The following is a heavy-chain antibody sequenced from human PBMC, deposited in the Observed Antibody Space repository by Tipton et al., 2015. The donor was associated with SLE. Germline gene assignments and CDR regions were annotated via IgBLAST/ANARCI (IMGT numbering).Heavy chain of an antibody. CDR2: FYYSGST. Sequence: LRLSCSVSGDSIRNYYWTWIRQPPGKGLEWMGYFYYSGSTNYNPSLKGRLTLSLDTSKSQFSLKLTSVTAADTAVYYCVRVDPRSSSSGLYDYWGQGTLVTVSS. CDR1: GDSIRNYY. D-gene: IGHD6-6*01. V-gene: IGHV4-59*01. J-gene: IGHJ4*02. CDR3: VRVDPRSSSSGLYDY.